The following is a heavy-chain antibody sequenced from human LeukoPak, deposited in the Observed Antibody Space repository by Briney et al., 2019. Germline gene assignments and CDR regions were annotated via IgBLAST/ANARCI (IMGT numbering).Heavy chain of an antibody. CDR3: AKGRGYGDYGSTFEY. D-gene: IGHD4-17*01. J-gene: IGHJ4*02. V-gene: IGHV3-23*01. CDR2: ISGSGSRT. CDR1: GFIFSNYA. Sequence: GGSLRLSCAASGFIFSNYAMNWVRQAPGKGLEWVSVISGSGSRTYYIDSVKGRFTISRDNSKNTLYLQMNSLRDDDTAVYYCAKGRGYGDYGSTFEYWGQGTLATVSS.